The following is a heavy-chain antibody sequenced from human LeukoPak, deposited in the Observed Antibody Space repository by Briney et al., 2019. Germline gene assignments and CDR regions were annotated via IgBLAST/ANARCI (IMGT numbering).Heavy chain of an antibody. D-gene: IGHD3-3*01. Sequence: GGSLRLSCKGSGYTFSSYWIGWVRQMPGKGLEWMGIIYPGDSDTRYSPSLQGQVTISVDTSIGTAYLQWSSLKASDTAIYFCARQNDFRLDYWGQGTLVTVSS. CDR2: IYPGDSDT. CDR1: GYTFSSYW. V-gene: IGHV5-51*01. CDR3: ARQNDFRLDY. J-gene: IGHJ4*02.